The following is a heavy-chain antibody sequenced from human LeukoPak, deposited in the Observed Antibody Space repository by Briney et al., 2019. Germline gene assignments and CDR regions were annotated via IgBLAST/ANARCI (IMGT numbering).Heavy chain of an antibody. CDR1: GFTFSSYW. CDR2: IKQDGSEK. J-gene: IGHJ6*03. V-gene: IGHV3-7*01. Sequence: GGSLRLSCAASGFTFSSYWMSWVRQAPGKGLEWAANIKQDGSEKYYVDSVKGRFTISRDNAKNSLYLQMNSLRAEDTAVYYCATTTTVPYYYYYYMDVWGKGTTVTVSS. D-gene: IGHD4-11*01. CDR3: ATTTTVPYYYYYYMDV.